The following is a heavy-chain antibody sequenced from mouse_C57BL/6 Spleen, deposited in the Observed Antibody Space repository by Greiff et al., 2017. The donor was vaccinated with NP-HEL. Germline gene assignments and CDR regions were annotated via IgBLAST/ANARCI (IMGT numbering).Heavy chain of an antibody. CDR2: IYPRSGNT. J-gene: IGHJ2*01. CDR3: ARSENYDGYYYFDY. V-gene: IGHV1-81*01. CDR1: GYTFTSYG. Sequence: QVQLKQSGAELARPGASVKLSCKASGYTFTSYGISWVKQRTGQGLEWIGEIYPRSGNTYYNEKFKGKATLTADKSSSTAYMELRSLTSEDSAVYFCARSENYDGYYYFDYWGQGTTLTVSS. D-gene: IGHD2-3*01.